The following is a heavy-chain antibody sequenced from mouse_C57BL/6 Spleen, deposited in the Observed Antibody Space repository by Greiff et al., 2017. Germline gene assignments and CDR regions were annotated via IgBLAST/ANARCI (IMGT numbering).Heavy chain of an antibody. V-gene: IGHV1-26*01. Sequence: EVKLVASGPELVKPGASVKISCKASGYTFTDYYMNWVKQSHGKSLEWIGDINPNTGGTSSNQKFKGKATLTVDKSSSTAYMELRSLTSEDSAVYYCARSSTVPYAMDYWGQGTSVTVSS. CDR1: GYTFTDYY. J-gene: IGHJ4*01. D-gene: IGHD1-1*01. CDR2: INPNTGGT. CDR3: ARSSTVPYAMDY.